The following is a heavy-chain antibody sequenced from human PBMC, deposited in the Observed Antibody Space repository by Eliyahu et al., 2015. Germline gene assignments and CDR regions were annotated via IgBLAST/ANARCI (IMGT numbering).Heavy chain of an antibody. CDR3: AREDAFDI. J-gene: IGHJ3*02. CDR2: ISHSSSFI. CDR1: GFTFSSYS. Sequence: EVQLVESGGGLVKPGGSLRLSCAGSGFTFSSYSMNWVRQAPGKGLEWVSSISHSSSFIYYADSVKGRFTISRDNAKNSLYLQLNSLRAEDTAVYYCAREDAFDIWGQGTMVTVSS. V-gene: IGHV3-21*01.